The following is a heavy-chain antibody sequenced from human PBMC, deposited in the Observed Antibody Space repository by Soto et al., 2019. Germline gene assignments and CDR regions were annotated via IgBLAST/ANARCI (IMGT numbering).Heavy chain of an antibody. CDR1: GFTFGTPA. V-gene: IGHV3-23*01. CDR2: IDGSGGIT. Sequence: QLLQSGGGLVQPGGSLTLSCEASGFTFGTPAMSWVRQAPGEGLEWVSTIDGSGGITYYADSVKGRFTISRDNSRNTVYLQMNSLRGDDTALYYCVKNSGWFNTWGQGALVTVSS. J-gene: IGHJ5*02. D-gene: IGHD3-10*01. CDR3: VKNSGWFNT.